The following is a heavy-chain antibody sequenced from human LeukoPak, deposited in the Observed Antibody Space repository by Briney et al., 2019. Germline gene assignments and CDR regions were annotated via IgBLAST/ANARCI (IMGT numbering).Heavy chain of an antibody. CDR3: AREAMPVRIDY. CDR1: GGSLSGYY. D-gene: IGHD2-2*01. J-gene: IGHJ4*02. Sequence: PSETLSLTCAVYGGSLSGYYWSWIRQPPGKGLEWIGEINHSGSTNYNPSLKSRVTISVDTSKNQFSLKLSSVTAADTAVYYCAREAMPVRIDYWGQGTLVTVSS. CDR2: INHSGST. V-gene: IGHV4-34*01.